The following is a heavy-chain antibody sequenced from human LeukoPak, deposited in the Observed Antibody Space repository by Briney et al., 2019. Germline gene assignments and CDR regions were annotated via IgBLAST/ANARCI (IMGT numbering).Heavy chain of an antibody. V-gene: IGHV5-51*01. Sequence: GESLKISCKGSGYSFTSYWIGWVRQMPGKGLEWMGIIYPGDSDTRYSPSFQGQVTISADKSISTAYLQWSSLKASDTAMYYCARFSTYYYDSSGYYSPFDYWGQGTLVTVSS. D-gene: IGHD3-22*01. CDR2: IYPGDSDT. CDR3: ARFSTYYYDSSGYYSPFDY. J-gene: IGHJ4*02. CDR1: GYSFTSYW.